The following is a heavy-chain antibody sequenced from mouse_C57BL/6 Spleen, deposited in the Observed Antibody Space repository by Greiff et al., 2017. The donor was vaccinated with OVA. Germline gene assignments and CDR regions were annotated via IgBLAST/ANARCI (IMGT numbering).Heavy chain of an antibody. CDR1: GFTFSSYT. J-gene: IGHJ3*01. Sequence: EVQVVESGGGLVKPGGSLTLSCAASGFTFSSYTMSWVRQTPEKRLEWVATISGGGGNTYYPDSVKGRFTISRDNAKNTLYLQMSSLRSEDTALYYCASVFYDYDGFAYWGQGTLVTVSA. V-gene: IGHV5-9*01. CDR3: ASVFYDYDGFAY. D-gene: IGHD2-4*01. CDR2: ISGGGGNT.